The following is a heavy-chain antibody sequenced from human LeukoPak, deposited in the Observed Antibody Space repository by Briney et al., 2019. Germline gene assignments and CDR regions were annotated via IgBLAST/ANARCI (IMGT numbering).Heavy chain of an antibody. J-gene: IGHJ3*02. CDR3: ARELYCSGGSCHSRDAFDI. CDR1: GYTISSGYY. D-gene: IGHD2-15*01. Sequence: PSETLCLTCTVSGYTISSGYYWGWIRQPPGKGLEWIGSIYQSGSTYYNPSLKSRVTISVDTSKNQFSLKLTSVTAADTAVYYCARELYCSGGSCHSRDAFDIWGQGTMVTVSS. CDR2: IYQSGST. V-gene: IGHV4-38-2*02.